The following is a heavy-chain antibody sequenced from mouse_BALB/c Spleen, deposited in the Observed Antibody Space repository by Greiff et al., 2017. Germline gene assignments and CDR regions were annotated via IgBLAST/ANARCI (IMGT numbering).Heavy chain of an antibody. Sequence: QVQLKESGPGLVQPSQSLSITCTVSGFSLTSYGVHWVRQSPGKGLEWLGVIWSGGSTDYNAAFISRLSISKDNSKSQVFFKMSSLQANDTAIYYCARNSPMISMDYWGQGTSVTVSS. CDR2: IWSGGST. CDR3: ARNSPMISMDY. CDR1: GFSLTSYG. D-gene: IGHD2-4*01. J-gene: IGHJ4*01. V-gene: IGHV2-2*02.